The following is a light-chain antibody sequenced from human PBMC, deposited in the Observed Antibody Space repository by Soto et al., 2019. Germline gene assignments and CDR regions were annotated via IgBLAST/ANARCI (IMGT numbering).Light chain of an antibody. V-gene: IGKV3-15*01. Sequence: ESVMTQSPATLSVSPGERATLSCRASQSVSSNLAWYQQKPGQGPRLLIYGASTRATGIPARFSGSGSGTEFTLTISSLQSEDFAVYYCQQYNKWPLTFGQGTKV. CDR3: QQYNKWPLT. CDR2: GAS. CDR1: QSVSSN. J-gene: IGKJ1*01.